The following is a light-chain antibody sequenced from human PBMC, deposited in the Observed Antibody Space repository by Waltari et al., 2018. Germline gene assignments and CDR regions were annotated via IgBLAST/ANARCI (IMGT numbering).Light chain of an antibody. Sequence: QPALTQPAAVPGPPGQSITLPCTETRSDIGSPHYVSWYQQHPGKAPKLIIYEVSHRPSGVSYRFSGSKSGNTASLTIFGLQPEDEADYHCTSHTTTSTLVFGGGTRLTVL. V-gene: IGLV2-14*01. CDR2: EVS. J-gene: IGLJ2*01. CDR3: TSHTTTSTLV. CDR1: RSDIGSPHY.